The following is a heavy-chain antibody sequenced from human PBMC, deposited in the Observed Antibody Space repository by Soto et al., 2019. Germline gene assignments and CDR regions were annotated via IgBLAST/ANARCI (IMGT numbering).Heavy chain of an antibody. CDR1: GFTFLNYW. Sequence: PWGSLRLSCAASGFTFLNYWIHLFRQSPWKWLVWVSRISDYGRINYADSVKDRFIISRDDARSELYLQLNDLRVEDTATYYCARGGLEPFDHWGQGALVTVSS. D-gene: IGHD1-1*01. V-gene: IGHV3-74*01. J-gene: IGHJ4*02. CDR2: ISDYGRI. CDR3: ARGGLEPFDH.